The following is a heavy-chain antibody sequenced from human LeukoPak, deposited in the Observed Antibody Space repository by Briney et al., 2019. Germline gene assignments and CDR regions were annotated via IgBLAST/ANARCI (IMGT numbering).Heavy chain of an antibody. CDR1: GFTFSSYA. V-gene: IGHV3-23*01. Sequence: GGSLRLSCAASGFTFSSYAMSWVRQDLGKGLEWVSAISGSGGSTYYADSVKGRFTISRDNSKNTLYLQMNSLRAEDTAVYYCAKDRPPQQRRFGNYYGMDVWGQGTTVTVSS. CDR2: ISGSGGST. CDR3: AKDRPPQQRRFGNYYGMDV. J-gene: IGHJ6*02. D-gene: IGHD3-10*01.